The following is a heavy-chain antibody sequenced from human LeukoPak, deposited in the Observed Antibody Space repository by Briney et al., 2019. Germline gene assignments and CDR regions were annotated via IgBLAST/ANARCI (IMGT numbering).Heavy chain of an antibody. V-gene: IGHV3-23*01. CDR3: AKPSYRVDSFTDY. CDR2: ISDSGGTT. CDR1: GFTFSTYA. J-gene: IGHJ4*02. D-gene: IGHD5-12*01. Sequence: GGSLRLSCAASGFTFSTYAMSWVRQAPGKGLEWVSGISDSGGTTYYADSVKGRFTISRDNSKNTLYLQMNSLRAEDTAVYYCAKPSYRVDSFTDYWGQGTLVTVSS.